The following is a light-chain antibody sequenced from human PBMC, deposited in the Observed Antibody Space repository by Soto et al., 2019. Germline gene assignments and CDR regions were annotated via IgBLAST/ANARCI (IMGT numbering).Light chain of an antibody. CDR2: GAS. J-gene: IGKJ1*01. CDR3: QQYGSSPTT. V-gene: IGKV3-20*01. CDR1: QSVSSSY. Sequence: ETVLTQSPATLSLSPVERATLSCRASQSVSSSYLAWYQQKPGQAPRLLIYGASSRATGIPDRFSGSGSGTDFTLTISRLEPEDFAVYYCQQYGSSPTTFGQGTKVDIK.